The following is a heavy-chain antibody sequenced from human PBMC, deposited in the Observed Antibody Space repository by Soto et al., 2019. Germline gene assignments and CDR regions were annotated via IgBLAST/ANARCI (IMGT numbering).Heavy chain of an antibody. CDR3: ARDSAVFGVAGITTNDFDM. V-gene: IGHV4-34*01. Sequence: SETLSLTCAVYGGSFSGYYWTWIRQPPGTELEWIGEINHSGSTNYNPSLKSRVTISVDTSKNQFSLKLSSVTAADTAVYYCARDSAVFGVAGITTNDFDMWGQGTVVTVS. CDR1: GGSFSGYY. J-gene: IGHJ3*02. D-gene: IGHD6-19*01. CDR2: INHSGST.